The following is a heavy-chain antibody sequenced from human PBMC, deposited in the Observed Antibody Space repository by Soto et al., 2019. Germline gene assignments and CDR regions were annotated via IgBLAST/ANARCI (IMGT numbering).Heavy chain of an antibody. CDR2: IYADNSYT. CDR1: GYTFISSW. CDR3: VRPDSPGYYPY. Sequence: PAESLTISCKVSGYTFISSWIGWVRQMPGRGLEWMGMIYADNSYTSYSPSFRGHVTISADKSISTAYLQWRSLKASDTAMYYCVRPDSPGYYPYWGQGTMVTVSS. V-gene: IGHV5-51*01. J-gene: IGHJ4*02. D-gene: IGHD3-22*01.